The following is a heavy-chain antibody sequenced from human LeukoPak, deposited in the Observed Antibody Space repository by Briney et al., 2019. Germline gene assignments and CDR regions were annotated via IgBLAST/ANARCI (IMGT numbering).Heavy chain of an antibody. CDR2: ISSSGSST. V-gene: IGHV3-48*03. J-gene: IGHJ4*02. Sequence: GGSLRLSCATSGFTFSNYEMSWVRQTPGKGLEWVSYISSSGSSTYYADSVKGRFTISRDSAKNSLFLQMNSLRAEDTAVYYCARDQWRLFDYWGQGTLVTVSS. CDR3: ARDQWRLFDY. D-gene: IGHD2-21*02. CDR1: GFTFSNYE.